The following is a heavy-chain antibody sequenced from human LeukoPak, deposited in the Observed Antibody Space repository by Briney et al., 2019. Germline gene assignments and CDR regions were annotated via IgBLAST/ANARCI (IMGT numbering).Heavy chain of an antibody. CDR3: ARVWFGKRLIYYYYMDV. CDR1: GGSFSGYY. J-gene: IGHJ6*03. V-gene: IGHV4-34*01. CDR2: INHSGST. Sequence: PSETLSLTCAVYGGSFSGYYWSWIRQPPGKGLEWIGEINHSGSTNYNPSLKSRVTISVDTSKNQFSLKLSSVTAADTAVYYCARVWFGKRLIYYYYMDVWGKGTTVTVSS. D-gene: IGHD3-10*01.